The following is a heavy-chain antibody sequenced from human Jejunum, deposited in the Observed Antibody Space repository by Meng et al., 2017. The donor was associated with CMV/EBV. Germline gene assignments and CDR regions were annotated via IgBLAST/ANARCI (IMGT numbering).Heavy chain of an antibody. V-gene: IGHV6-1*01. CDR1: VSNNNGA. CDR3: ARGLPNYYEYGMDV. CDR2: TFYRYKWYN. J-gene: IGHJ6*02. Sequence: VSNNNGAWNWVRQSPSRGLEWLGRTFYRYKWYNEYALSVKSRITVNPDTSKNQFSLQLSSVTPEDTAVYYCARGLPNYYEYGMDVWGQGTTVTVSS.